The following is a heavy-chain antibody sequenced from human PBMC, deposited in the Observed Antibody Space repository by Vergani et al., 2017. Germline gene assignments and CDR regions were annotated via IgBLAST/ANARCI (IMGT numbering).Heavy chain of an antibody. V-gene: IGHV3-23*04. CDR2: ISGSGGST. J-gene: IGHJ4*02. CDR3: AKAAYSSSSCFDY. D-gene: IGHD6-6*01. CDR1: GFTFSSYE. Sequence: EVQLVESGGGLVQTGGSLRLSCAASGFTFSSYEMNWVRQAPGKGLEWVSAISGSGGSTYYADSVKGRFTISRDNSKNTLYLQMNSLRAEDTAVYYCAKAAYSSSSCFDYWGQGTLVTVSS.